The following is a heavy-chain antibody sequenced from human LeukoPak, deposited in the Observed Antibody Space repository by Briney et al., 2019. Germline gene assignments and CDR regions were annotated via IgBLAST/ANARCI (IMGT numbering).Heavy chain of an antibody. CDR2: IYYSGST. Sequence: SETLSLTCTVSGGSISSSNSYWGWIRQPPGKGLEWIGYIYYSGSTNYNPSLKSRVTISVDTSKNQFSLKLSSVTAADTAVYYCAREVYCGGDCYSSNWGQGTLVTVSS. J-gene: IGHJ4*02. D-gene: IGHD2-21*02. CDR3: AREVYCGGDCYSSN. V-gene: IGHV4-61*01. CDR1: GGSISSSNSY.